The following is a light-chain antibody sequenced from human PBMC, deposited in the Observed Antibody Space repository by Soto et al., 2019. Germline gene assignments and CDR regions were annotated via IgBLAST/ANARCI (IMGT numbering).Light chain of an antibody. Sequence: EIVLTQSPATMSLSPGETATLSCRASQSVRSYLAWYQQKPGQAPRLLIYDTSNRATGIPARFSGSGSGTDFILTISSLEPEDLAVYYCQHRNNWPLTFGGGTKVEI. CDR3: QHRNNWPLT. V-gene: IGKV3-11*01. CDR2: DTS. J-gene: IGKJ4*01. CDR1: QSVRSY.